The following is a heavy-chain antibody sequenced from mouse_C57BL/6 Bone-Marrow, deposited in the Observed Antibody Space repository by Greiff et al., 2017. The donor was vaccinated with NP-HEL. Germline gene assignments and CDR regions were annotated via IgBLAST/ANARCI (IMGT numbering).Heavy chain of an antibody. V-gene: IGHV1-69*01. CDR1: GYTFTSYW. J-gene: IGHJ4*01. CDR2: IDPSDSYT. Sequence: QVQLKQPGAELVMPGASVKLSCKASGYTFTSYWMHWVKQRPGQGLEWIGEIDPSDSYTNYNQKFKGKSTLTVDKSSSTAYMQLSSLTSEDSAVYYCARYGGYRPLYYAMDYWGQGTSVTVSS. CDR3: ARYGGYRPLYYAMDY. D-gene: IGHD2-2*01.